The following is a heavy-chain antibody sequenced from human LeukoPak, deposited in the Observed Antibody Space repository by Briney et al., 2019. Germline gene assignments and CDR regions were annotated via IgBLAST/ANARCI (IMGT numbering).Heavy chain of an antibody. Sequence: PSETLSLTCTVSGGSISSYYWSWIRQPPGKGLEWVGYIYYSGSTNYNPSLKSRVTISVDTSKNQFSLKLSSVTTADTAVYYCARPSGFAALWGQGTLVTVSS. V-gene: IGHV4-59*12. CDR1: GGSISSYY. D-gene: IGHD1-1*01. CDR2: IYYSGST. CDR3: ARPSGFAAL. J-gene: IGHJ4*02.